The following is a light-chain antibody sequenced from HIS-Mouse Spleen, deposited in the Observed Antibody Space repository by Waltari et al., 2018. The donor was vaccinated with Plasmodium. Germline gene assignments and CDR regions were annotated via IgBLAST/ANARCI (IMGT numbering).Light chain of an antibody. CDR3: QQYRSSPWT. V-gene: IGKV3-20*01. Sequence: EIVLTRSPGTRSLSPGERATLSGRASQGVSSSYLAWSQQKPGQAPSRLIYGASSRATGIPDRFSGSGSGTDFTLTISRLGPEEFAVYYCQQYRSSPWTFGQGTKVEIK. CDR1: QGVSSSY. J-gene: IGKJ1*01. CDR2: GAS.